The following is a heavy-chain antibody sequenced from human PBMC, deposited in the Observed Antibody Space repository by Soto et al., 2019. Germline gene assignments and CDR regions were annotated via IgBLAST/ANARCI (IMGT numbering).Heavy chain of an antibody. CDR2: ISTYDGNT. CDR1: GYSFTIYG. CDR3: ARDRGRSCIGGICPFDY. Sequence: ASVKVSCKASGYSFTIYGITWVRQAPGQGLEWMGWISTYDGNTNCAQNFQGRVSMARDTSTSTAYMELRSLRSDDTAVYYCARDRGRSCIGGICPFDYWGQGTLVTSPQ. V-gene: IGHV1-18*01. D-gene: IGHD2-15*01. J-gene: IGHJ4*02.